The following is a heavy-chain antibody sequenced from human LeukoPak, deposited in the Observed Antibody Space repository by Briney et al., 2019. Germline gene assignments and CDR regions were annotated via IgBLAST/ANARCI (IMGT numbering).Heavy chain of an antibody. V-gene: IGHV3-21*01. CDR1: GFTVSSNY. CDR3: ARDQNWNDAGMGFDY. CDR2: ISSSSSYI. D-gene: IGHD1-1*01. Sequence: PGGSLRLSCAASGFTVSSNYMTWVRQAPGKGLEWVSSISSSSSYIYYADSVKGRFTISRDNAKNSLYLQMNSLRAEDTAVYYCARDQNWNDAGMGFDYWGQGTLVTVSS. J-gene: IGHJ4*02.